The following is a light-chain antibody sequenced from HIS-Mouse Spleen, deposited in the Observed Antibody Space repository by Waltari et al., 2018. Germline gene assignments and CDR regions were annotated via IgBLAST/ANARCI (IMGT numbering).Light chain of an antibody. J-gene: IGLJ1*01. CDR3: QAWDSSTAV. CDR2: QDS. Sequence: SYELTQPPSVSVSPGQTASIPCPGDKLGDKYACWYQQKPGQSPVVVIYQDSKRPSGIPERFSGSNSGNTATLTISGTQAMDEADYYCQAWDSSTAVFGTGTKVTVL. V-gene: IGLV3-1*01. CDR1: KLGDKY.